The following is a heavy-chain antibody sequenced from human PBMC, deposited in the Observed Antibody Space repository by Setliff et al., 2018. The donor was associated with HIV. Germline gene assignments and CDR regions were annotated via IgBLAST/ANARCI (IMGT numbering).Heavy chain of an antibody. Sequence: HSETLSLTCTVSGDSITNSIYFWAWIRQPPGKGLEWIGSIYYGGIIDYNPSLKSRVTISVDTPKNQFSLRLDSVTAADTAIHYCARQVKYSSSPLHFDSWGQGTLVTVSS. CDR2: IYYGGII. CDR1: GDSITNSIYF. CDR3: ARQVKYSSSPLHFDS. J-gene: IGHJ4*02. D-gene: IGHD6-13*01. V-gene: IGHV4-39*01.